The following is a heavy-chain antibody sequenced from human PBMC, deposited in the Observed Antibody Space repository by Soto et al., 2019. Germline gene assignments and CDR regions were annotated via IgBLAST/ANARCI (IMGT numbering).Heavy chain of an antibody. J-gene: IGHJ4*02. D-gene: IGHD3-22*01. CDR3: AGALLYDSSGKPEGY. V-gene: IGHV1-18*04. CDR2: ISAYNGNT. CDR1: GYTFTSYG. Sequence: QVPLVQSGAEVKKPGASVKVSCKASGYTFTSYGISWVRQAPGQGLEWMGWISAYNGNTNYAQKLQGRVTMTTDTSTSTAYMELRSLRSDDRAVYYCAGALLYDSSGKPEGYWGQGTLVTVSS.